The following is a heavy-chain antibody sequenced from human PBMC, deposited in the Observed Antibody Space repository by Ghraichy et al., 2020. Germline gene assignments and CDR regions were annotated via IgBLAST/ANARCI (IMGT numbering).Heavy chain of an antibody. J-gene: IGHJ6*01. CDR1: GGSIKNYY. Sequence: SETLSLTCTVSGGSIKNYYWCWIRQPPGKGLERIGYVYYSGSTNYNPSLKSRVPISVDTSQKQFYLRLRSMTAAATAVYYCSSGDLESYTNDAGMLGYYFYDKDLWGQGTTGTV. CDR2: VYYSGST. CDR3: SSGDLESYTNDAGMLGYYFYDKDL. D-gene: IGHD3-22*01. V-gene: IGHV4-59*01.